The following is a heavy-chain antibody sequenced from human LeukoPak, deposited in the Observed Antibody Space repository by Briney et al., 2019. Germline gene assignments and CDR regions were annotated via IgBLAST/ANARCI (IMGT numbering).Heavy chain of an antibody. J-gene: IGHJ6*02. Sequence: ASVKVSCKASGYTFTGYYMHWVRQAPGQGLEWMGWINPNSGGTNYAQKFQGRVTMTRDTSISTAYMELGRLRSEDTAVYYCARVWHPEDCTNGVCYTHYYGMDVWGQGTTVTVSS. V-gene: IGHV1-2*02. CDR3: ARVWHPEDCTNGVCYTHYYGMDV. CDR1: GYTFTGYY. D-gene: IGHD2-8*01. CDR2: INPNSGGT.